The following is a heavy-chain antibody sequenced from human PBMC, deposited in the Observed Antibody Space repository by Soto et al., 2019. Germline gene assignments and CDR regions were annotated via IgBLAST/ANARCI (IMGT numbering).Heavy chain of an antibody. J-gene: IGHJ6*02. CDR2: IYYSGST. V-gene: IGHV4-59*01. CDR3: ASSNIAATGFYYYGMDV. Sequence: SETLSLTCTVSGGSISSYYWSWIRQPPGKGLEWIGYIYYSGSTTYSPSLKSRVTISVDRSKNQFSLKLSSVTAADTAVYYCASSNIAATGFYYYGMDVWGRGTTVTVSS. CDR1: GGSISSYY. D-gene: IGHD6-13*01.